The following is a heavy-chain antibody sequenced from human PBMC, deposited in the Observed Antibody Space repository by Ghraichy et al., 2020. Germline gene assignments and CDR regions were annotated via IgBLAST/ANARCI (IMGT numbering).Heavy chain of an antibody. CDR1: GFIFSSYW. D-gene: IGHD3-16*01. CDR3: ARDPAPWGRNWFDP. V-gene: IGHV3-7*01. Sequence: GGSLRLSCAASGFIFSSYWMNWVRQAPGKGLEWVAKIRQDGNEKYYVDSVKGRFTISRDNSKNSLYLHMNSLRAEDTAVYYCARDPAPWGRNWFDPWGQGTLVTVSS. J-gene: IGHJ5*02. CDR2: IRQDGNEK.